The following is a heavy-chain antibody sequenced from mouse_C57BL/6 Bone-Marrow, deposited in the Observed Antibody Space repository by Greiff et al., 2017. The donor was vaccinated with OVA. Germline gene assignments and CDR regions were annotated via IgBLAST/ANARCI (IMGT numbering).Heavy chain of an antibody. Sequence: EVQLQQSGAELVRPGASVKLSCTASGFNIKDDYMHWVKQRPEQGLEWIGWIDPENGDTEYASKFQGKATITADKSSNTAYLQLSSLTSEDTAVYYCTTDLPLAMDYWGQGTSVTVSS. D-gene: IGHD5-5*01. V-gene: IGHV14-4*01. CDR2: IDPENGDT. CDR3: TTDLPLAMDY. CDR1: GFNIKDDY. J-gene: IGHJ4*01.